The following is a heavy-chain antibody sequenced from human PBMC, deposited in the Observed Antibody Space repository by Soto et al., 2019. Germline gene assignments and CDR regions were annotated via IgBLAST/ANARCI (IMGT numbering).Heavy chain of an antibody. CDR1: GFTFSNFW. D-gene: IGHD1-26*01. J-gene: IGHJ3*02. CDR3: ASLNSGTYKGDAFDI. V-gene: IGHV3-74*01. CDR2: IKGDGSST. Sequence: EVQLVESGGGLVRPGGSLRLSCEASGFTFSNFWMYWVRQAPGKGLVWLSHIKGDGSSTSYADSVQGRFTISRDNAKNTVYLQMNSLRAEDTAVYYCASLNSGTYKGDAFDIWGQGTVVSVSS.